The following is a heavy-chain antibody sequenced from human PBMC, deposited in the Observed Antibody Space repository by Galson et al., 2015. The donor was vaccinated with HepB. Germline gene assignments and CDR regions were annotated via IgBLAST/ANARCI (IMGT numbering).Heavy chain of an antibody. D-gene: IGHD3-3*01. V-gene: IGHV3-33*01. Sequence: SLRLSCPASGFIFTHYGMHWVRQAPGKGLEWAAVIWYDGSKKYYADSVKGRFTISRDNSKNTLYLQMNSLRAEDTAVYYCARGLIWSGPPYHYGLDVWGQGTTVTVSS. CDR3: ARGLIWSGPPYHYGLDV. CDR2: IWYDGSKK. CDR1: GFIFTHYG. J-gene: IGHJ6*02.